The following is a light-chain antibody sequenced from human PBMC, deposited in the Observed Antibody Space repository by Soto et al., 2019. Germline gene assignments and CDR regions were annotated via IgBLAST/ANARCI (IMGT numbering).Light chain of an antibody. J-gene: IGKJ1*01. CDR3: QQYNNWPPWT. CDR1: QSVSSNY. V-gene: IGKV3-20*01. Sequence: EIVLTQSPGTLSLSPGEGATLSCRASQSVSSNYLAWYQQKPGQAPKLLIYGAASRATGIPDRFSGSGSGTDFTLTISRLEPEDFAVYYCQQYNNWPPWTFGQGTKVDIK. CDR2: GAA.